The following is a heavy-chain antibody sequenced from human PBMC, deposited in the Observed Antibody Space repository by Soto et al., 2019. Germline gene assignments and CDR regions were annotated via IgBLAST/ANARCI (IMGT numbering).Heavy chain of an antibody. CDR2: IKPSGGST. J-gene: IGHJ4*02. D-gene: IGHD2-15*01. CDR3: ARDGRYCSGVSCYSHDY. Sequence: QVQLVQSGAEVKKPGASVKVSCKASGYTFTIYYIHWVRQAPGPGLEWMGIIKPSGGSTSYAQKFQGRVTMTRDTSTSTVYMELSSLRFEDTAIYYCARDGRYCSGVSCYSHDYWGQGTLVTVSS. V-gene: IGHV1-46*01. CDR1: GYTFTIYY.